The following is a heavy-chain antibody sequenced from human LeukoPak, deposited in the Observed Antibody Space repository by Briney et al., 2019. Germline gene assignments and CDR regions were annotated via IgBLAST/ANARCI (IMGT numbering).Heavy chain of an antibody. V-gene: IGHV3-23*01. J-gene: IGHJ4*02. CDR1: GFTFGSYA. D-gene: IGHD1-1*01. Sequence: GGSLRLSCAASGFTFGSYAMSWVRQAPGKGLEWVSTISGSGGSTYYADSVKGRFTISRDNSKNTLYLQMNSLRAEDTAVYYCAKVDKPLQAGPDYWGQGTLVTVSS. CDR2: ISGSGGST. CDR3: AKVDKPLQAGPDY.